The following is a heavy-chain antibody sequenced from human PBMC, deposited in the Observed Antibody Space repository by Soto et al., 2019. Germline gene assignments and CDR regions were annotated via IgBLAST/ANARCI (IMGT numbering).Heavy chain of an antibody. J-gene: IGHJ4*02. CDR2: ISYDGSNK. CDR1: GFTFSSYG. V-gene: IGHV3-30*03. CDR3: ASLFDY. Sequence: QVLLVESGGGVVQPGRSLRLSCAASGFTFSSYGMHWVRQAPGKGLEWVAVISYDGSNKYYADSVKGRFTISRDNSKNTLYLQMNSLRAEDTAVYYCASLFDYWGQGTLVTVSS.